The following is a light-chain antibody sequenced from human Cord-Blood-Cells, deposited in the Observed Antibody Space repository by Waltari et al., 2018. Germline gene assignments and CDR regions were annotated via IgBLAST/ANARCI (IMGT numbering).Light chain of an antibody. CDR2: GNS. CDR1: SSNIGAGYD. J-gene: IGLJ1*01. CDR3: QSYDSSLSGFYV. Sequence: QSVLTQPPSVSGAPGQRVTISCTGSSSNIGAGYDVHWYQQLPGTPPKLLIYGNSSRPSGVPDRFSGSKSGTSASLAITGLQAEDEADYYCQSYDSSLSGFYVFGTGTKVTVL. V-gene: IGLV1-40*01.